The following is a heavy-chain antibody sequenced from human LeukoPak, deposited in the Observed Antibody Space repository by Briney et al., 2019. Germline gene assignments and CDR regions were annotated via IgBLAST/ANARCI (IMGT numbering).Heavy chain of an antibody. V-gene: IGHV3-7*03. CDR1: GFTFSEYW. CDR2: IKQDGNEK. Sequence: GGSLRLSCAASGFTFSEYWMTWVRQAPGKGLEWVANIKQDGNEKYYVDSVRGRFTISRDNAKKSLYLQMNSLRADDTAVYYCARGSHYYDSGRYYYYGLDVWGQGTTVTFSS. CDR3: ARGSHYYDSGRYYYYGLDV. J-gene: IGHJ6*02. D-gene: IGHD3-10*01.